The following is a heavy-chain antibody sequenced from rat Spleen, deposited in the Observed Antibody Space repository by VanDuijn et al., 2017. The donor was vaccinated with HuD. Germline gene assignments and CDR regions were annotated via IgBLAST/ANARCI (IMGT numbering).Heavy chain of an antibody. D-gene: IGHD2-1*01. V-gene: IGHV2-43*01. CDR1: GFSLTSHH. CDR3: ARLGGLWRGTYGIMDA. Sequence: QVQLKESGPGLVQPSQTLSLTCTVSGFSLTSHHVSWVRQPPGKGLEWMGLIWTGGRTAYNSLLKSRLSISRDTSKSQVFLKMNSLQTEDTATYYCARLGGLWRGTYGIMDAWGQGASVTVPS. J-gene: IGHJ4*01. CDR2: IWTGGRT.